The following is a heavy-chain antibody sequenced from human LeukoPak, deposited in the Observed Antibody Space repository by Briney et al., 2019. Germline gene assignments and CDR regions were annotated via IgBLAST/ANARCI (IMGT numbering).Heavy chain of an antibody. CDR3: AKDGGSSSWSY. V-gene: IGHV3-64*01. D-gene: IGHD6-13*01. J-gene: IGHJ4*02. CDR2: ISSNGGST. Sequence: GGSLRLSCAASGFTFSSYAMHWVRQAPGKGLEYVSAISSNGGSTYYANSVKGRFTTSRDNSKNTLYLQMGSLRAEDMAVYYCAKDGGSSSWSYWGQGTLVTVSS. CDR1: GFTFSSYA.